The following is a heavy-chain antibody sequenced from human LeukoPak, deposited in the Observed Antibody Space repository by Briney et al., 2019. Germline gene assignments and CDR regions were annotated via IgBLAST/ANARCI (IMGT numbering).Heavy chain of an antibody. J-gene: IGHJ5*02. D-gene: IGHD3-22*01. CDR1: GGSISSSSYY. CDR2: TYYSGST. CDR3: ARTRSSGYYYDWFDP. Sequence: SETLSLTCTVSGGSISSSSYYWGWIRQPPGKGLEWIGSTYYSGSTYYNPSLKSRVTISVDTSKNQFSLKLSSVTAADTAVYYCARTRSSGYYYDWFDPWGQGTLVTVSS. V-gene: IGHV4-39*07.